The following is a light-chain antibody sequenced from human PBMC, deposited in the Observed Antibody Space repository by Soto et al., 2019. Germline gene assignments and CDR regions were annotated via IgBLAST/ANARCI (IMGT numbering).Light chain of an antibody. CDR2: DTS. J-gene: IGKJ4*01. V-gene: IGKV3-15*01. CDR3: QQYNNWPRAT. CDR1: QGIGDT. Sequence: EVVMRQSPANLSVSPGAGATLSCRASQGIGDTLAWYQHKPGQTPRLLIYDTSTRATGVPTRFSGSRSGAEFNLTISSLQSEDLAIYYCQQYNNWPRATVGGGTKVDIK.